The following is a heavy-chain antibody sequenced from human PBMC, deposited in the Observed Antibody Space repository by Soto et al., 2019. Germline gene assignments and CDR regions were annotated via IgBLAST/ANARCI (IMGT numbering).Heavy chain of an antibody. CDR1: GFTFDDYA. D-gene: IGHD2-2*01. CDR2: ISWKGGTI. V-gene: IGHV3-9*01. CDR3: AKARYCSSTSCPYGLGV. Sequence: EVQLVESGGGLVQPGRSLRLSCAASGFTFDDYAMHWVRQAPGKGLEWVSGISWKGGTIGYADSVKGRFTVSRDNARNSLYLQMNSLRPGDTALYYCAKARYCSSTSCPYGLGVWGQGTTVTVSS. J-gene: IGHJ6*02.